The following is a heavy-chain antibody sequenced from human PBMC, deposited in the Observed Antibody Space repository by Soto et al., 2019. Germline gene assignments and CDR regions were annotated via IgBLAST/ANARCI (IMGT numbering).Heavy chain of an antibody. CDR3: AGERGRTGGSFDY. CDR2: INAGNGDT. CDR1: GYTFSSYA. V-gene: IGHV1-3*01. J-gene: IGHJ4*02. Sequence: QVQLVQSGAEVKKPGASVKVSCKASGYTFSSYAIHWVLQAPGQMLEWMGWINAGNGDTKYSQRFQGRVTITRDTSGSTDYMDLSSLGSEDTAVYYCAGERGRTGGSFDYWGQGTLVTVS. D-gene: IGHD3-10*01.